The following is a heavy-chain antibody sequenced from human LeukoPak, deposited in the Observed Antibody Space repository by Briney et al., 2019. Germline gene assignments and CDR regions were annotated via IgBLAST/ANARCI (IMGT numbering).Heavy chain of an antibody. Sequence: GSSVKVSCKASGGTFSSYAISWVRQAPGQGLEWVGGIIPIFGTANYAQKFQGRVTITADKSTSTAYMELSSLRSEDTAVYYCARDRFSIAAAGRGFDPWGQGTLVTVSS. CDR3: ARDRFSIAAAGRGFDP. CDR1: GGTFSSYA. J-gene: IGHJ5*02. CDR2: IIPIFGTA. D-gene: IGHD6-13*01. V-gene: IGHV1-69*06.